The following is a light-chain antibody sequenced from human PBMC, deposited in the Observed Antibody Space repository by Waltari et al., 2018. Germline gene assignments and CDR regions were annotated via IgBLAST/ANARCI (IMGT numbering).Light chain of an antibody. CDR2: DAS. J-gene: IGKJ5*01. CDR1: QSVSSY. Sequence: EIVLTQSPATLSLSPGERATLSCRASQSVSSYLAWYQQKPGQAPMLLIYDASTRATCIPARFSGSGSGTDFTLTISSLEPEDFAVYYGQQRSNWPPITFGQGTRLEIK. CDR3: QQRSNWPPIT. V-gene: IGKV3-11*01.